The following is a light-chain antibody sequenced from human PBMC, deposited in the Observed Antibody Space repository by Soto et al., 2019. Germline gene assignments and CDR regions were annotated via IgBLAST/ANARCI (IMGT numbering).Light chain of an antibody. J-gene: IGLJ1*01. Sequence: QSALTQPASVSGSLGQSITISCSGTSNDVGAYNYVSWYQQYPGKAPKLMIYHVTDRPSGVSNRFSGSKSGNTASLTISGLQAEDEADYYCCSYTTSNTFVFGTGTKLTVL. CDR1: SNDVGAYNY. CDR3: CSYTTSNTFV. V-gene: IGLV2-14*01. CDR2: HVT.